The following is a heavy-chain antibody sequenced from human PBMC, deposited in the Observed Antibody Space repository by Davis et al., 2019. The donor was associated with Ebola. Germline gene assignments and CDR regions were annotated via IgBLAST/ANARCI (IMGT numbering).Heavy chain of an antibody. D-gene: IGHD5-12*01. V-gene: IGHV5-51*01. J-gene: IGHJ5*02. CDR2: IFPDESHV. Sequence: GESLKISCMGSGYSFSAYWIVWVRQRPGKGLEWMGIIFPDESHVKYNPSFQGQVTISADMSINTAYLQWSSLKASDTAMYYCARLGGYDPLGYFDPWGQGTLVTVSS. CDR1: GYSFSAYW. CDR3: ARLGGYDPLGYFDP.